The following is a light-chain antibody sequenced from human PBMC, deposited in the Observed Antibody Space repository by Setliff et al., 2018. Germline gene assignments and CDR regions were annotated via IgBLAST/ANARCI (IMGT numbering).Light chain of an antibody. J-gene: IGKJ5*01. CDR1: QDIMNH. Sequence: IVMTQSPVTLSVSPGERATLSCRASQDIMNHLAWYQQKPGQAPRLLIYGASTRATGVPDRISASGSGTEFTLTISIMQSDDFAVYYCQQYSQWGTFGQGTRLEIK. V-gene: IGKV3-15*01. CDR3: QQYSQWGT. CDR2: GAS.